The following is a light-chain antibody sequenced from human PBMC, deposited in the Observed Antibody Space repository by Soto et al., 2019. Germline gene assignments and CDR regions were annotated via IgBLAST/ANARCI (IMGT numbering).Light chain of an antibody. CDR1: QDIGTS. CDR2: TIS. V-gene: IGKV1-17*01. Sequence: DIQMTQAPSSLSASVGGRVTITCRASQDIGTSLDWFQQKPGTAPKRLIYTISDLQSGVPSRFSGGGSGTEFTLTISSLQPEDSATYYCLQHYAFPFTFGPGTKVHV. J-gene: IGKJ3*01. CDR3: LQHYAFPFT.